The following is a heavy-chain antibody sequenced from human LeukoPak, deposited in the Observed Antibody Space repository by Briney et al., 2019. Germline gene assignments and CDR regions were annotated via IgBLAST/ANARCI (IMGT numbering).Heavy chain of an antibody. Sequence: EESLKISCKGSGYSFTTSWIGWVRQMPGKGLEWMGIIYPGDSDTAYSPSFQGQVIMSADKSINTAHLQWSSLKASDTAMYYCATDPWGYCSTSNCLDAFDIWGQGTMVTVSS. CDR1: GYSFTTSW. CDR3: ATDPWGYCSTSNCLDAFDI. D-gene: IGHD2-2*01. J-gene: IGHJ3*02. CDR2: IYPGDSDT. V-gene: IGHV5-51*01.